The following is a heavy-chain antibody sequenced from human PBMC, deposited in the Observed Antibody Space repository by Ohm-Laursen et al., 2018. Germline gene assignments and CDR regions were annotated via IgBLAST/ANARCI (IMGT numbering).Heavy chain of an antibody. Sequence: GASVKVSCKTSGYTFTGYYMHWVRQAPGQGLEWMGWINPNSGGTNYAQKFQGRVTMTRNTSISTAYMELSSLRSEDTALYYCAKARSSSGWPYDGMDVWGQGTTVTVSS. CDR1: GYTFTGYY. V-gene: IGHV1-2*02. D-gene: IGHD6-19*01. J-gene: IGHJ6*02. CDR3: AKARSSSGWPYDGMDV. CDR2: INPNSGGT.